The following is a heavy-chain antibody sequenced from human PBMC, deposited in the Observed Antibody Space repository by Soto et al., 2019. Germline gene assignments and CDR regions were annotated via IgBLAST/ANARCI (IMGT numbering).Heavy chain of an antibody. J-gene: IGHJ6*02. Sequence: QMQLHESGPGLVKPSETLSLTCNVSGASIGSFYWSWIRQSAGKGLEWIGRVYSTGLATYNPALEGRVTISLDRSNNHLSLELKSVTAADTAVYFCARDLSGTGLVVWGRGTTVSVSS. CDR2: VYSTGLA. D-gene: IGHD1-26*01. V-gene: IGHV4-4*07. CDR1: GASIGSFY. CDR3: ARDLSGTGLVV.